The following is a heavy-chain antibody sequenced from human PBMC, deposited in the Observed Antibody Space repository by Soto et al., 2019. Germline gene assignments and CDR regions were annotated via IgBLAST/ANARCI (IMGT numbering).Heavy chain of an antibody. CDR2: ISAYNGNR. Sequence: GASVKVSCKASGYPFTSYGISWVWQAPGQGLEWVAWISAYNGNRDTAQKFQGRVTMTLDTSTDTAHMELGDLTSADTGVYYCDRGRIVASIHDAFEIWGQGTKVTVSS. V-gene: IGHV1-18*01. D-gene: IGHD5-12*01. J-gene: IGHJ3*02. CDR1: GYPFTSYG. CDR3: DRGRIVASIHDAFEI.